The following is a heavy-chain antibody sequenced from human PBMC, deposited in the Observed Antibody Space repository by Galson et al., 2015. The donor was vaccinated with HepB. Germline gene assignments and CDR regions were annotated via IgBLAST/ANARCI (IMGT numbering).Heavy chain of an antibody. V-gene: IGHV1-18*04. Sequence: SVKVSCKASGYTFTSYGISWVRQAPGQGLEWMGWISAYNGNTNYAQKLQGRVTMTRDTSTSTVYMELSSLRSEDTAVYYCARERLIVGATRLGHYFDYWGQGTLVTVSS. CDR3: ARERLIVGATRLGHYFDY. CDR2: ISAYNGNT. CDR1: GYTFTSYG. D-gene: IGHD1-26*01. J-gene: IGHJ4*02.